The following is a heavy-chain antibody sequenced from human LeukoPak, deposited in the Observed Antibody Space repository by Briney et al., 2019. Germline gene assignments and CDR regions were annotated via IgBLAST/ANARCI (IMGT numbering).Heavy chain of an antibody. J-gene: IGHJ4*02. CDR3: ARGYYYGSGRPFDY. Sequence: SETLSLTCAVYGGSFSGYYWSWIRQPPGKGLEWIGEINHSGSTNYNPSLESRVTISVDTSKNQFSLKLSSVTAADTAVYYCARGYYYGSGRPFDYWGQGTLVTVSS. CDR2: INHSGST. D-gene: IGHD3-10*01. V-gene: IGHV4-34*01. CDR1: GGSFSGYY.